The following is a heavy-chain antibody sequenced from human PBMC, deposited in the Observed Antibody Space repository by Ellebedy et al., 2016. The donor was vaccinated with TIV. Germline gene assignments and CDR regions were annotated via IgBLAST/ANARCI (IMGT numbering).Heavy chain of an antibody. CDR3: AGFRGEAVAGNWFDP. Sequence: PGGSLRLSCAASGFTFSSYTMNWVRQAPGKGLEWLSQISSSSSSIYYADSVKGRFTISRDNAKNSVYLQMNSLRADDTAVYYCAGFRGEAVAGNWFDPWGQGTLVTVSS. CDR2: ISSSSSSI. J-gene: IGHJ5*02. V-gene: IGHV3-48*01. D-gene: IGHD6-19*01. CDR1: GFTFSSYT.